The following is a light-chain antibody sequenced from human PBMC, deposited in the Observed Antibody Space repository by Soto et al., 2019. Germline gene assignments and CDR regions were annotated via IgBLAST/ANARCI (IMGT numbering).Light chain of an antibody. V-gene: IGLV2-14*03. J-gene: IGLJ3*02. CDR3: SSYTRSNTLV. CDR1: SNDV. CDR2: DDT. Sequence: QSALTQPASVSGSPGQSITISCTGTSNDVSWYQQQPGKAPKLMIYDDTNRPSGVSNRFSGSKSGNTAYLTISGLQAEDEADYYCSSYTRSNTLVFGGGTKLTVL.